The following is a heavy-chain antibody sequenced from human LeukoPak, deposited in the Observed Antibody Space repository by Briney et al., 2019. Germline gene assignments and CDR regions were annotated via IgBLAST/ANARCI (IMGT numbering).Heavy chain of an antibody. CDR2: INPNNGGT. CDR1: GYTFTGYY. CDR3: ARYLGYTSSWYLDY. V-gene: IGHV1-2*02. Sequence: GASVKVSCKASGYTFTGYYIHWVRQAPGQGLEWMGWINPNNGGTNYAQKFQGTVTMTRDTSITTAYMELSRLRSDDTAVYYCARYLGYTSSWYLDYWGQGTLVTVSS. J-gene: IGHJ4*02. D-gene: IGHD6-13*01.